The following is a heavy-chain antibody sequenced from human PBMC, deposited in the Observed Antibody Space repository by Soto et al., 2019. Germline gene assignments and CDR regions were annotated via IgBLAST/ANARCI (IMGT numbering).Heavy chain of an antibody. J-gene: IGHJ6*02. CDR3: ASVRSISSWLNYYYYVMDG. V-gene: IGHV3-30-3*01. D-gene: IGHD6-13*01. CDR2: ISYDGSNK. CDR1: GFTFSSYA. Sequence: GGSLRLSCAASGFTFSSYAMHWVRQAPGKGLEWVAVISYDGSNKYYADSVKGRFTISRDNSKNTLYLQMNSLRAEDTAVYYCASVRSISSWLNYYYYVMDGWGQGTTVTGSS.